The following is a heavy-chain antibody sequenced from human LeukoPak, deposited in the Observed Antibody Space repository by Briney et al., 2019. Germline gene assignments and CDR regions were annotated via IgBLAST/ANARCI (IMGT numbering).Heavy chain of an antibody. Sequence: PSETLSLTCTVSGGSISSSSYYWGWIRQPPGTGLEWIGSIYYSGSTYYNPSLKSRVTISVDTSKNQFSLKLSSVTAADTAVYYCARLRSSWYYFDYWGQGTLVTVSS. CDR2: IYYSGST. CDR1: GGSISSSSYY. CDR3: ARLRSSWYYFDY. J-gene: IGHJ4*02. V-gene: IGHV4-39*01. D-gene: IGHD6-13*01.